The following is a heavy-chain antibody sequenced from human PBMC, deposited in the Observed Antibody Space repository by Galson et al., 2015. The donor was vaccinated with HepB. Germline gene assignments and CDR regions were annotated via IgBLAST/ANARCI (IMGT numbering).Heavy chain of an antibody. CDR3: ARVPGGAAAGPIDY. D-gene: IGHD6-13*01. Sequence: SLRLSCAASGFTFSSYAMHWVRQAPGKGLEWVAVISYDGSNKYYADSVKGRFTISRDNSKNTLYLQMNSLRAEDTAVYYCARVPGGAAAGPIDYWGQGTLVTVSS. CDR2: ISYDGSNK. J-gene: IGHJ4*02. CDR1: GFTFSSYA. V-gene: IGHV3-30-3*01.